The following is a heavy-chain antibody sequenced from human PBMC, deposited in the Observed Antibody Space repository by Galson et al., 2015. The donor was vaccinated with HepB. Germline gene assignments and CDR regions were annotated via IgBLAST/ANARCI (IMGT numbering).Heavy chain of an antibody. CDR2: IWFDGSNK. V-gene: IGHV3-33*08. Sequence: SLRLSCAASGFSFSTYGVHWVRQAPGKGLEWVAVIWFDGSNKDCLDSVRGRFTISRDNSKNMLFLEMNSLRDEDTAVYYCARAAAGSVGWFDPWGQGTLVTVSS. J-gene: IGHJ5*02. D-gene: IGHD6-13*01. CDR1: GFSFSTYG. CDR3: ARAAAGSVGWFDP.